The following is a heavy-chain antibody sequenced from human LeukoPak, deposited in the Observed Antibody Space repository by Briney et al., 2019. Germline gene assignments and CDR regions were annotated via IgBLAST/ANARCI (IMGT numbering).Heavy chain of an antibody. V-gene: IGHV3-23*01. J-gene: IGHJ4*02. Sequence: PGGSLRLSXAASGFTFSSYAMSWVRQAPGKGLEWVSAISGSGGSTYYADSVKGRFTISRDNSKNMLYLQMNSLRAEDTAVYYCAKVNTSGYAIDYWGQGTLVTVSS. CDR3: AKVNTSGYAIDY. CDR1: GFTFSSYA. CDR2: ISGSGGST. D-gene: IGHD3-3*01.